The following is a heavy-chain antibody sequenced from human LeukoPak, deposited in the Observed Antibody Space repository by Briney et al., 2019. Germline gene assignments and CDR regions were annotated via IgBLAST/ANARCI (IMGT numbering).Heavy chain of an antibody. CDR1: EFTFSSYS. V-gene: IGHV3-48*01. CDR2: ITNSGNSK. Sequence: PGGSLRLSCAASEFTFSSYSMNWVRQAPGKGLEWVSYITNSGNSKSYADSVKGRFTISRDNTKNSLYLQMNGLRAEDTAVYYCAMGSLETYYLSDYYYGMDVWGQGTTVTVSS. D-gene: IGHD3-10*01. CDR3: AMGSLETYYLSDYYYGMDV. J-gene: IGHJ6*02.